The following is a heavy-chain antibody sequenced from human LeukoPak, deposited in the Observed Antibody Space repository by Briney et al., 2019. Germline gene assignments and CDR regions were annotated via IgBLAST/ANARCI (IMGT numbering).Heavy chain of an antibody. CDR1: GFTFSNHG. V-gene: IGHV3-30*02. D-gene: IGHD4-17*01. CDR3: AKDLYDYGDYMLFDY. CDR2: IWYDGSNK. Sequence: GGSLRFSCATSGFTFSNHGMHWVRQAPGKGLEWVAVIWYDGSNKYYADSVKGRFTISRDNSKNTLYLQMNSLRAEDTAVYYCAKDLYDYGDYMLFDYWGQGTLVTVSS. J-gene: IGHJ4*02.